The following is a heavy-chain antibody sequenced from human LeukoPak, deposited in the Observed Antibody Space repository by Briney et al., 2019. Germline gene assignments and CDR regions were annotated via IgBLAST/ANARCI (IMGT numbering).Heavy chain of an antibody. Sequence: PQTLSLTCTVSGGSIRRGGYYWSWIRQPPGKGLEWIGYIYYSGSTYYNPSLKSRVTISVDTSKNQFSLKLSSVTAADTAVYYCARTTVMAGTQCAFDIWGQGTMVTVSS. CDR3: ARTTVMAGTQCAFDI. J-gene: IGHJ3*02. D-gene: IGHD6-19*01. CDR1: GGSIRRGGYY. CDR2: IYYSGST. V-gene: IGHV4-31*03.